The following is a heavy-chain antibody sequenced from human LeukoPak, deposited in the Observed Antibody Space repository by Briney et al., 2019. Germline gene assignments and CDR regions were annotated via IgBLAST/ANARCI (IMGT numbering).Heavy chain of an antibody. V-gene: IGHV4-59*08. CDR1: GGSISGYL. J-gene: IGHJ4*02. Sequence: SETLSLTCTASGGSISGYLWSWIRQPPGKGLEWIGYIHYSGSTNYNPSLKSRVTISGDTSKNQFSLKLSSVTAADTALYYCARHGPGVYFDFWGQGTLVSVSS. CDR3: ARHGPGVYFDF. CDR2: IHYSGST.